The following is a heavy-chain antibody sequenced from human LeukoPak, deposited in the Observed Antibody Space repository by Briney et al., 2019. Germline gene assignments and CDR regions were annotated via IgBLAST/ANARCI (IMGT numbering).Heavy chain of an antibody. D-gene: IGHD5-12*01. CDR2: IYYSGST. J-gene: IGHJ5*02. Sequence: SETLSLTCTVSGGSISSYYWSWIRQPPGKGLEWIGYIYYSGSTNYNPSLKSRVTISVDTSKNQFSLKLSSVTAADTAVYYCASGSGYDSNWFDPWGQGTLVTVSS. V-gene: IGHV4-59*08. CDR3: ASGSGYDSNWFDP. CDR1: GGSISSYY.